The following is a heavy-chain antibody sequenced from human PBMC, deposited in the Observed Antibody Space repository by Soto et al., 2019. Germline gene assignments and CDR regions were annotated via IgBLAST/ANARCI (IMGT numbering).Heavy chain of an antibody. CDR3: AREGGRYCSGGSCQVDY. V-gene: IGHV4-39*02. Sequence: QLQLQESGPGLVKPSETLSLTCTVSGGSITSSSYYWGWIRQPPGKGLEWIGSIYYSGNTYYTPSTKXRXPXSXXTSKNHFSLKLSPVTAADTAVYYCAREGGRYCSGGSCQVDYWGQGTLVTVSS. CDR1: GGSITSSSYY. D-gene: IGHD2-15*01. J-gene: IGHJ4*02. CDR2: IYYSGNT.